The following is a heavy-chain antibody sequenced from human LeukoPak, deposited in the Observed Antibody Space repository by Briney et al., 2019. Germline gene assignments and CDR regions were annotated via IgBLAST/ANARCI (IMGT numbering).Heavy chain of an antibody. CDR3: ARALELLWFGEIWRDGYGMDV. CDR1: GYTFTSYA. J-gene: IGHJ6*02. D-gene: IGHD3-10*01. Sequence: ASVKVSCKASGYTFTSYAMKWVRQAPGQGLEWMGWINTNTGNPTYAQGFTGRFVFSLDTSVSTAYLQISSLKAEDTAVYYCARALELLWFGEIWRDGYGMDVWGQGTTVTVSS. V-gene: IGHV7-4-1*02. CDR2: INTNTGNP.